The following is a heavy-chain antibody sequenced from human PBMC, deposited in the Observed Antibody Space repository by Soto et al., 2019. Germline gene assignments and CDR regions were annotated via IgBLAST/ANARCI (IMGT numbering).Heavy chain of an antibody. CDR3: ARDTTMVREVIHYGMDV. J-gene: IGHJ6*02. V-gene: IGHV3-7*04. CDR2: IKQDGSEK. Sequence: PGGSLRLSCAASGFTFSSYWMSWVRQAPGKGLEWVANIKQDGSEKYYVDSVKGRFTISRDNAKNSLYLQMNSLRAEDTAVYFCARDTTMVREVIHYGMDVWGQGATVTVSS. D-gene: IGHD3-10*01. CDR1: GFTFSSYW.